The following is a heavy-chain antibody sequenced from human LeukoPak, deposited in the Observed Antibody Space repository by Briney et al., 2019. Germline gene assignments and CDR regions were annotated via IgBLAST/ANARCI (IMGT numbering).Heavy chain of an antibody. CDR3: AKIITMVRGVIYYGMDV. CDR1: GGSLSGFY. CDR2: MNPSGRT. Sequence: SETLSLTCGVYGGSLSGFYWNWIRQPPGKGLEWIGEMNPSGRTTYNPSLKSRVSMSLDTSKNQFSLKLSSVTAADTAVYYCAKIITMVRGVIYYGMDVWGQGTTVTVSS. J-gene: IGHJ6*02. D-gene: IGHD3-10*01. V-gene: IGHV4-34*01.